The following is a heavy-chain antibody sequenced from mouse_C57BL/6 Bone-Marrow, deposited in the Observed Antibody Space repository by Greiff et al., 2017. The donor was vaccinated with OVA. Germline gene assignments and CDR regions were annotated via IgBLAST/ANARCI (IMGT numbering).Heavy chain of an antibody. CDR2: IYPGDGDT. CDR1: GYAFSSSW. CDR3: AKGDYYGSSSS. V-gene: IGHV1-82*01. J-gene: IGHJ3*01. Sequence: VQLQQSGPELVKPGASVKISCKASGYAFSSSWMNWVKQRPGKGLEWIGRIYPGDGDTNYNGKFKGKATLTADKSSSTAYMQLSSLTSEDSAVYFCAKGDYYGSSSSWGQGTLVTVSA. D-gene: IGHD1-1*01.